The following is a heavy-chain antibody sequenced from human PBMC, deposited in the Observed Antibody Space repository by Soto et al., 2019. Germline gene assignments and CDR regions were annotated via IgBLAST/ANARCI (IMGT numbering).Heavy chain of an antibody. V-gene: IGHV1-69*02. Sequence: QLVQSGAEVKRPGSSVKVSCKASGGDFLSYTISWVRQVPGQGPEWMGTIIPLLDVAKNAQKFQGRVAITADKATSTVYMELRSLRSDDTAVYYCAHMWSGELWHGVDVWGEGTTIPVSS. CDR1: GGDFLSYT. D-gene: IGHD3-10*01. CDR2: IIPLLDVA. CDR3: AHMWSGELWHGVDV. J-gene: IGHJ6*04.